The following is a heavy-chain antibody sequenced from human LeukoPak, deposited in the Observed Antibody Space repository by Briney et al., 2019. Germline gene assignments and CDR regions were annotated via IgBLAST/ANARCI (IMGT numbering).Heavy chain of an antibody. D-gene: IGHD3-22*01. J-gene: IGHJ4*02. Sequence: GGSLRLSCAASGFTFSSYSMNWVRQAPGKGLEWVSCISSSSSYIYYADSVKGRFTISRDNAQNSLYLQMNSLRAEDTAVYYCARARSGYYTDYWGQGTLVTVSS. CDR3: ARARSGYYTDY. CDR1: GFTFSSYS. CDR2: ISSSSSYI. V-gene: IGHV3-21*01.